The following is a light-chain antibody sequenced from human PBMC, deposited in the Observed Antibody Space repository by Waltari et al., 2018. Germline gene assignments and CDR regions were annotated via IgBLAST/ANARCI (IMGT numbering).Light chain of an antibody. Sequence: SALPPPASVSGSPVQSITLSCSGIRSDSGGYNYVSWYQQHPGEAPNVIIYDVTNRPSGVSNRFSGSKSGSSASLTISGLQPEDEADYYCSSGTSSTTGMFGGGTKLT. CDR2: DVT. V-gene: IGLV2-14*03. CDR1: RSDSGGYNY. CDR3: SSGTSSTTGM. J-gene: IGLJ3*02.